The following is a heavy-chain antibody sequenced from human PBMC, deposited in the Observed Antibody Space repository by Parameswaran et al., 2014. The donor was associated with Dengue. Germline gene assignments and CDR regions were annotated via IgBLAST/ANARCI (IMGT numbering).Heavy chain of an antibody. V-gene: IGHV4-34*01. CDR2: INHSGST. D-gene: IGHD3-3*01. CDR3: ARGGPFGVVTAFYYYYYGMDV. Sequence: PGKGLEWIGEINHSGSTNYNPSLKSRVTISVDTSKNQFSLKLSSVTAADTAVYYCARGGPFGVVTAFYYYYYGMDVWGQGTTVTVSS. J-gene: IGHJ6*02.